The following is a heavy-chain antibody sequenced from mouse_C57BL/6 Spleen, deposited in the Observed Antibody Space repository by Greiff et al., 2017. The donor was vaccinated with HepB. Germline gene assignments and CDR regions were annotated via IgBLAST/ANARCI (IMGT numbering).Heavy chain of an antibody. CDR3: ARLSSLLLLLFDY. CDR1: GYTFTDYN. D-gene: IGHD1-1*01. Sequence: VQLQQSGPELVKPGASVKMSCKASGYTFTDYNMHWVKQSHGKSLEWIGYINPNNGGTSYNQKFKGKATLTVNKSSSTAYMELRSLTSEDSAVYYCARLSSLLLLLFDYWGQGTTLTVSS. J-gene: IGHJ2*01. CDR2: INPNNGGT. V-gene: IGHV1-22*01.